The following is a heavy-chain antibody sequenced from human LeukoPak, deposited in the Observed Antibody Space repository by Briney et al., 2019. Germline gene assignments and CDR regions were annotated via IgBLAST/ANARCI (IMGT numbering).Heavy chain of an antibody. CDR2: TYYRSTWYN. CDR3: ARRLTQYDCFDP. D-gene: IGHD2-2*01. J-gene: IGHJ5*02. Sequence: SQTLSLTCAISGDSVSSNSVTWNWIRQSPSRGLEWLGRTYYRSTWYNDYAASVRGRITINPDTSKNQFSLHLNSVTPEDTAVYYCARRLTQYDCFDPWGQGILVTVSS. V-gene: IGHV6-1*01. CDR1: GDSVSSNSVT.